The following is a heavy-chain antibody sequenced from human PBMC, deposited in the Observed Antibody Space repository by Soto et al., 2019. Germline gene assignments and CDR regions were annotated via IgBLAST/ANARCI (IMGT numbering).Heavy chain of an antibody. D-gene: IGHD2-15*01. V-gene: IGHV2-5*02. CDR1: GFSLTSSGVG. Sequence: SGPTLVNPTQTLTLTCTFSGFSLTSSGVGVGWIRQPPGKALEWLGIIYWDEDKRYSPSLKSRLTITKDTSKNQVVPKMTYMDPVDTATYYCGHSGGYRIIDYWGQGILVTVSS. CDR2: IYWDEDK. CDR3: GHSGGYRIIDY. J-gene: IGHJ4*01.